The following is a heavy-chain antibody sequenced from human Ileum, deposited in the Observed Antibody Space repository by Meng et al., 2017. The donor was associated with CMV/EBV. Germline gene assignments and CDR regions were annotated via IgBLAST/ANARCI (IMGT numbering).Heavy chain of an antibody. V-gene: IGHV1-2*02. CDR3: ARDGVSKTPDFDY. Sequence: CNASGFTITDYYMYWVRQAPGQGLESMGWINSKNGGTGYAQKYKGRVTMTRDTSINSIYMELGGLRSDDTAVYYCARDGVSKTPDFDYWGQGTLVTVSS. CDR2: INSKNGGT. CDR1: GFTITDYY. J-gene: IGHJ4*02. D-gene: IGHD2-15*01.